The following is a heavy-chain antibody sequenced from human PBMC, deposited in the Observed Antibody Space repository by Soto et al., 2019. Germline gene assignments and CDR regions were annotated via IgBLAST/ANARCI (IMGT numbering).Heavy chain of an antibody. CDR1: GGSISSYY. CDR3: ARAKSSGWPYYFDY. V-gene: IGHV4-59*01. Sequence: QVQLQESGPGLMKPSETLSLTCTVSGGSISSYYWSWIRQPPGKGLEWIGYIYYSGSTNYNPSLKSRVTISVDTSKNQFSLKLSSVTAADTAVYYCARAKSSGWPYYFDYWGQGTLVTVSS. CDR2: IYYSGST. J-gene: IGHJ4*02. D-gene: IGHD6-19*01.